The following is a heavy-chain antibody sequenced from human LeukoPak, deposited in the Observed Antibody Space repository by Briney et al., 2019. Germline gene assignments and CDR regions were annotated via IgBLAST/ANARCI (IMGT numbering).Heavy chain of an antibody. V-gene: IGHV3-7*01. CDR3: ARESSGDYRSSYYYYYGMDV. CDR2: IKPDGTEG. CDR1: GFTFINYW. J-gene: IGHJ6*02. Sequence: GGSLRLSCAASGFTFINYWMTWVRQAPGKGLEWVANIKPDGTEGYYVDSLKGRFTISRDNAKNSLYLQMNSLRTEDTAVYYCARESSGDYRSSYYYYYGMDVWGQGTTVTVSS. D-gene: IGHD4-17*01.